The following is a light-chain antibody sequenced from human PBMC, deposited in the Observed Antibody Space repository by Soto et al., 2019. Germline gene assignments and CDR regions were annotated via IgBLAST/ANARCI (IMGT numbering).Light chain of an antibody. CDR1: HPISNY. J-gene: IGKJ1*01. V-gene: IGKV1-6*01. CDR2: GAT. CDR3: LQDHNYPWT. Sequence: IPMTQSPSSLSASVGDRVTITCRASHPISNYLNWYQHRPGKAPKLLIYGATNLHTGVPSRFSGSGSGTDFTLTISSLQPEDFATYYCLQDHNYPWTFGQGTKVDI.